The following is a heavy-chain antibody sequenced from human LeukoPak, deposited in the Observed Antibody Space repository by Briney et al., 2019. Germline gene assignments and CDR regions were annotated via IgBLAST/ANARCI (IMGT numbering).Heavy chain of an antibody. J-gene: IGHJ4*02. D-gene: IGHD3-22*01. V-gene: IGHV1-46*01. CDR1: GYTFTSYY. Sequence: ASVTVSCTASGYTFTSYYMHWVRQAPGQGLEWMGIINPSGGSTSYAQKFQGRVTMTRDTSTSTVYMELSSLRSEDTAVYYCARDHGSSGYYPRGYFDYWGQGTLVTVSS. CDR2: INPSGGST. CDR3: ARDHGSSGYYPRGYFDY.